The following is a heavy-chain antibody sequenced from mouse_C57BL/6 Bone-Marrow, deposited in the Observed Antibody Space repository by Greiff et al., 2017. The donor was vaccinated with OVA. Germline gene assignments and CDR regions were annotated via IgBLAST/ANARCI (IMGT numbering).Heavy chain of an antibody. D-gene: IGHD2-3*01. Sequence: QVQLKESGAELARPGASVKMSCKASGYTFTSYTMHWVKQRPGQGLEWIGYINPSSGYTKYNQKFKDKATLTADKSSSTAYMQLSSLTSEDSAVYYCARKQPDGYRRVWFAYWGQGTLVTVSA. J-gene: IGHJ3*01. CDR1: GYTFTSYT. CDR2: INPSSGYT. CDR3: ARKQPDGYRRVWFAY. V-gene: IGHV1-4*01.